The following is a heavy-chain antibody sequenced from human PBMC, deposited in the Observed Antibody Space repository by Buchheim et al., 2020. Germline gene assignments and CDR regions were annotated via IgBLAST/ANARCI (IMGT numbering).Heavy chain of an antibody. J-gene: IGHJ6*02. CDR2: ISYDGSNK. CDR1: GFTFSSYG. V-gene: IGHV3-30*18. CDR3: AKAGGPLTYGDYGMDV. D-gene: IGHD4-17*01. Sequence: QVQLVESGGGVVQPGRSLRLSCAASGFTFSSYGMHWVRQAPGKGLEWVAVISYDGSNKYYADSVKGRFTISRDHSKNTLYLQMNSLRAEDTAVYYCAKAGGPLTYGDYGMDVWGQGTT.